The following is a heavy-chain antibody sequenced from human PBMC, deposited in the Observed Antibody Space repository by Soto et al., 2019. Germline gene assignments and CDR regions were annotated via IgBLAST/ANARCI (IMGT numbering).Heavy chain of an antibody. CDR2: INPNSGGT. J-gene: IGHJ6*02. CDR3: ARDQSPSSGWPGMDV. D-gene: IGHD6-19*01. CDR1: GYTFTDYY. V-gene: IGHV1-2*02. Sequence: ASVKVSCKASGYTFTDYYMHWVRQAPGQGLEWMGWINPNSGGTNYAQKFQGRVTTTRDTSISTAYMELNRLRSDDTAGYYCARDQSPSSGWPGMDVWGQGTTVTVSS.